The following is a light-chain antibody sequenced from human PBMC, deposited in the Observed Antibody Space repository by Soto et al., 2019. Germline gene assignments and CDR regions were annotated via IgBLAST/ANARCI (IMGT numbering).Light chain of an antibody. CDR2: DAS. CDR1: QSISSW. V-gene: IGKV1-5*01. CDR3: QQYYSYPQWT. Sequence: DIQMTQSPSTLSASVGCRFTITCRASQSISSWLAWYQQKPGKAPKLLIYDASSLESGVPSRFSGSGSGTEFTLTIRRLQPDDFANYYCQQYYSYPQWTCGHGTTG. J-gene: IGKJ1*01.